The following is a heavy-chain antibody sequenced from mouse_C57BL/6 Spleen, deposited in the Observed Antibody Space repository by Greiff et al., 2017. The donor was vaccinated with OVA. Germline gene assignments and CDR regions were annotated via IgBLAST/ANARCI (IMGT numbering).Heavy chain of an antibody. CDR2: IDPSDSYT. J-gene: IGHJ1*03. V-gene: IGHV1-69*01. Sequence: QVQLQQPGAELVMPGASVKLSCKASGYTFTSYWMHWVKQRPGQGLEWIGEIDPSDSYTNYNQKFKGKSTLTVDKSSSTAYMQLSSLTSEDSAVYYCARSPITTVVATDWYFDVWGTGTTVTVSS. CDR1: GYTFTSYW. CDR3: ARSPITTVVATDWYFDV. D-gene: IGHD1-1*01.